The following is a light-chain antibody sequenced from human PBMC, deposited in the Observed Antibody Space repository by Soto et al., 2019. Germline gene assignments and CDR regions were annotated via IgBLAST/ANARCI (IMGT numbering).Light chain of an antibody. CDR1: QDISNY. J-gene: IGKJ1*01. CDR3: QQTYSILWT. Sequence: DIQMTQSPSSLSASVGDRVTITCQASQDISNYLNWYQQKPGKAPQLLIHAAFSLQSGVPSRFSGSGSGTDFTLTITNLQPEDFATYYCQQTYSILWTFGQGTKVDIK. V-gene: IGKV1-39*01. CDR2: AAF.